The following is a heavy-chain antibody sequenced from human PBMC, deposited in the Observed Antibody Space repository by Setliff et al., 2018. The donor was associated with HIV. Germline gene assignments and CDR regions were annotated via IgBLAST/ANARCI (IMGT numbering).Heavy chain of an antibody. CDR3: ARGWGYSYALN. CDR1: GGSVSGYY. J-gene: IGHJ1*01. Sequence: SETLSLTCAVYGGSVSGYYWSWIRQPPGKGLEWIGEIDHSGSTNYNPSLKSRVTISVDTSKNQFSLKLSSVTAADTAVYYCARGWGYSYALNWGQGTLVTVSS. V-gene: IGHV4-34*01. CDR2: IDHSGST. D-gene: IGHD5-18*01.